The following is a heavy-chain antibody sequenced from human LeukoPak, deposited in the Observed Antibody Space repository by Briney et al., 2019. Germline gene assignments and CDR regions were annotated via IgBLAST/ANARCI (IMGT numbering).Heavy chain of an antibody. D-gene: IGHD6-13*01. CDR1: GFTVSSNY. J-gene: IGHJ4*02. CDR2: IYSGGST. V-gene: IGHV3-66*01. Sequence: GGSLRLSCAASGFTVSSNYMSWVRQAPGKGLEWVSVIYSGGSTYYADSVKGRFTISRDNSKNTLYLQMNSLRAEDTAVYHCARDRGVAAAGTDYWGQGTLVTVSS. CDR3: ARDRGVAAAGTDY.